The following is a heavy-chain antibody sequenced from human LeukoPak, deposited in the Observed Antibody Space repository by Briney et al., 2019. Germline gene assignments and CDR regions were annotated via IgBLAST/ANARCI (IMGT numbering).Heavy chain of an antibody. CDR2: TYFRSKWYN. CDR1: GDSVSSKSAA. D-gene: IGHD3-22*01. Sequence: SQTLSLTCAISGDSVSSKSAAWNWIRQSPSRGLEWLGRTYFRSKWYNDSAVSMKSRITINPDTSKNQFSLQLNSATPDDTAVYYCARGRGTSGYCYLFDYWGQGTLVTVSS. CDR3: ARGRGTSGYCYLFDY. V-gene: IGHV6-1*01. J-gene: IGHJ4*02.